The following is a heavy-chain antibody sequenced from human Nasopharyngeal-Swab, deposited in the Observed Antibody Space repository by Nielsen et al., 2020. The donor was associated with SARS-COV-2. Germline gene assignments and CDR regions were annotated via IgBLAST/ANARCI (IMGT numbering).Heavy chain of an antibody. D-gene: IGHD6-25*01. V-gene: IGHV1-18*01. Sequence: ASVNVSCKASGYTFTTYGISWVRQAPGHGLEWMGWISPYNGKTKYAQKFQDRVTMTTDTSTSTAYMELRSLRSDDTAVYFCARDPRGPDYWGQGTLVTVSS. CDR3: ARDPRGPDY. CDR1: GYTFTTYG. J-gene: IGHJ4*02. CDR2: ISPYNGKT.